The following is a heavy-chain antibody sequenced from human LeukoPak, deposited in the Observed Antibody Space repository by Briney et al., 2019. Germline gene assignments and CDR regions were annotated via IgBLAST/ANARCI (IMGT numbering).Heavy chain of an antibody. V-gene: IGHV4-39*07. CDR1: GGSVSSSDYY. J-gene: IGHJ4*02. Sequence: SETLSLTCTVSGGSVSSSDYYWGWIRQPPGKGLEWITSIYYSGSTYYNPSLKSRVTISSDTSKNQFSLKLTSVTAADTAVYYCARVPFYDSSGVFWGQGTLVTVSS. CDR2: IYYSGST. D-gene: IGHD3-22*01. CDR3: ARVPFYDSSGVF.